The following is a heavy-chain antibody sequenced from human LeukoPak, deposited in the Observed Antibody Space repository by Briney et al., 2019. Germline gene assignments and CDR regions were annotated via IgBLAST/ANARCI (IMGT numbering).Heavy chain of an antibody. CDR3: TTAPTYYDILTGYYLDY. V-gene: IGHV3-15*01. J-gene: IGHJ4*02. CDR2: IKSKTDGGTT. D-gene: IGHD3-9*01. Sequence: GGSLRLSCAASGFTFSNAWMSWVRQAPGKGLEWVGRIKSKTDGGTTDYAAPVKGRFTISRDDSKNTLYLQMNSLKTEDTAVYYCTTAPTYYDILTGYYLDYWGQGTLVTVSS. CDR1: GFTFSNAW.